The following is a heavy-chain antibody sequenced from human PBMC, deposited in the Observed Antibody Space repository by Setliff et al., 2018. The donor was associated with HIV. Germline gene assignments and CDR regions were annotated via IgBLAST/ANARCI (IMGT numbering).Heavy chain of an antibody. J-gene: IGHJ4*02. Sequence: PSETLSLTCTVSNGSISSHYWSWIRQPPGKGLEWIGNTYNSASTYYSPSLKRRVIMSVDTSKNRFSLRLSSVSAADTAVYYCARTSYNFWGGPDSWGQGTLVTVSS. D-gene: IGHD3-3*01. CDR2: TYNSAST. V-gene: IGHV4-4*08. CDR1: NGSISSHY. CDR3: ARTSYNFWGGPDS.